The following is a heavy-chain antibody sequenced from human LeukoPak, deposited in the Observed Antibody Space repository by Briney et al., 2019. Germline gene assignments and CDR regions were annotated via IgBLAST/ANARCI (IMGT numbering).Heavy chain of an antibody. CDR3: AKGTSEGAFDI. CDR1: GFTFSSYE. D-gene: IGHD1-7*01. V-gene: IGHV3-48*03. J-gene: IGHJ3*02. CDR2: ISSSGDTM. Sequence: GGSLRLSCTASGFTFSSYEMNWVRQAPGKGLEWISYISSSGDTMFYADSVKGRFTISRDNAKNSLYLQMNSLRAEDTALYYCAKGTSEGAFDIWGQGTMVTVSS.